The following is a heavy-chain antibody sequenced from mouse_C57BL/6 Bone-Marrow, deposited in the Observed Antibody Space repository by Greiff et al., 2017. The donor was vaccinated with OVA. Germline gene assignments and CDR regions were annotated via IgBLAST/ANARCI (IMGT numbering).Heavy chain of an antibody. V-gene: IGHV1-19*01. CDR2: INPYNGGT. CDR3: ARGITTLHSYAMDY. Sequence: EVQLQQSGPVLVKPGASVKMSCKASGYTFTDYYMNWVKQSHGKSLEWIGVINPYNGGTSYNQKFKGKATLTVDKSSSTAYMELNSLTSEDSAVYYCARGITTLHSYAMDYWGQGTSVTVSS. CDR1: GYTFTDYY. D-gene: IGHD1-2*01. J-gene: IGHJ4*01.